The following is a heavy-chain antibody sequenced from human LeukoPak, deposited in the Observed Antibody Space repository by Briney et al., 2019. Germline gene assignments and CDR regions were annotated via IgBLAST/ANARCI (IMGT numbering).Heavy chain of an antibody. CDR1: GFTFDDYA. J-gene: IGHJ4*02. D-gene: IGHD6-13*01. Sequence: GGSLRLSCAASGFTFDDYAMHWVRQAPGKGLEWVSGISWNSGSIGYADSVKGRFTISRDNAKNSLYLQMNSLRAEDTAVYYCARDSQAAAGTEFDYWGQGTLVTVSS. V-gene: IGHV3-9*01. CDR2: ISWNSGSI. CDR3: ARDSQAAAGTEFDY.